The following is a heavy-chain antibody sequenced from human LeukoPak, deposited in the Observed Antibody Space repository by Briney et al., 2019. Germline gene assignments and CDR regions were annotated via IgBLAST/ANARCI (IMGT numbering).Heavy chain of an antibody. V-gene: IGHV3-48*02. D-gene: IGHD4-17*01. CDR2: SSSSGRAI. J-gene: IGHJ4*02. CDR1: GFPFSTYS. CDR3: ARDKGNDYGTYDN. Sequence: GGSLRLSCAASGFPFSTYSMHWVRQTPGKGLEWVSYSSSSGRAIDYADSVRGRFTMSRDNAKNSLFLQMDSLRDEDTAVYYCARDKGNDYGTYDNWGQGTLVTVSS.